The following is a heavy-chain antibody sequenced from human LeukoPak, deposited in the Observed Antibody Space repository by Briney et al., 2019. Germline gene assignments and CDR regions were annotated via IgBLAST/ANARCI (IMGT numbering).Heavy chain of an antibody. CDR2: IKQDGSEK. CDR3: AKDDYGDYGVLDY. V-gene: IGHV3-7*01. CDR1: GFTFSSYW. D-gene: IGHD4-17*01. Sequence: PGGSLRLSCAASGFTFSSYWMSWVRQAPGKGLEWVANIKQDGSEKYYADSVKGRFTISRDNSKNTLYLQMNSLRAEDTAVYYCAKDDYGDYGVLDYWGQGTLVTVSS. J-gene: IGHJ4*02.